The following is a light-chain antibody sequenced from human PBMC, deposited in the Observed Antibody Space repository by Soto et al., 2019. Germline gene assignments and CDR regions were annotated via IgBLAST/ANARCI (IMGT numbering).Light chain of an antibody. CDR2: TTS. CDR3: SSWDDSLSGFV. CDR1: NVGRHE. Sequence: QSVVTQPPSVSGTPGQGVIISCSNVGRHEVSWYQQVPGMAPKLLIHTTSQRPSGVPDRFSASKSGTSASLAIRGLQSEDEADYFCSSWDDSLSGFVFGRGTKVTVL. J-gene: IGLJ6*01. V-gene: IGLV1-44*01.